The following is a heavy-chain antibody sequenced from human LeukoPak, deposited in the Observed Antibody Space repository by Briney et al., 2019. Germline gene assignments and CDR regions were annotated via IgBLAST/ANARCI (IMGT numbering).Heavy chain of an antibody. CDR1: GGSISSSSYY. Sequence: SETLSLTCTVSGGSISSSSYYWGWIRQPPGKGLEWMGSIYYSGSTYYNPSLKSRVTISVDTSKNQFPLKLSSVTAADTAVYYCATSKSGWGQGTLVTVSS. V-gene: IGHV4-39*06. CDR3: ATSKSG. CDR2: IYYSGST. J-gene: IGHJ4*02.